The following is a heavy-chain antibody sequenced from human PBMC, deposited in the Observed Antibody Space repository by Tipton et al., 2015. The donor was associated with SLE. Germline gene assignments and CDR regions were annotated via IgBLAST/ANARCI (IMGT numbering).Heavy chain of an antibody. Sequence: TLSLTCTVSGGSISSYYWSWIRQPPGKELEWIGYIYYSGSTNYNPSLKSRVTISVDTSKNQFSLKLRSVTAADAAVYYCASGLRWSVVDQGVIPPFDYWVQGTLLTVSA. CDR1: GGSISSYY. J-gene: IGHJ4*02. V-gene: IGHV4-59*01. D-gene: IGHD3-10*01. CDR3: ASGLRWSVVDQGVIPPFDY. CDR2: IYYSGST.